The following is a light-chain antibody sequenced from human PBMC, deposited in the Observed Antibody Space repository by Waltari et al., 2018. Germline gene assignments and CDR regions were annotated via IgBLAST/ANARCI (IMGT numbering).Light chain of an antibody. V-gene: IGLV3-1*01. CDR3: QAWASGSVV. CDR2: QDK. CDR1: KLGDKY. J-gene: IGLJ2*01. Sequence: SYELTQPPSVSVSPGQTASIPCSGEKLGDKYTCWYQQKPGQSPAMIIWQDKKRPPGIPERFSASNSGNTATLTISGTQAIDEADYYCQAWASGSVVFGGGTKLTVL.